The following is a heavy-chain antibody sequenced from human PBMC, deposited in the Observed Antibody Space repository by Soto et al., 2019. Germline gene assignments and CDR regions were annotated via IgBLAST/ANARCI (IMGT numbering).Heavy chain of an antibody. V-gene: IGHV3-30*18. CDR2: ISYDGSNK. D-gene: IGHD1-26*01. CDR1: GFTFSSYG. J-gene: IGHJ6*02. CDR3: AKDVVVGATTGLGDYYYYYGMDV. Sequence: GGSLRLSCAASGFTFSSYGMHWVRQAPGKGLEWVAVISYDGSNKYYADSVKGRFTISRDNSKNTLYLQMNSLRAEDTAVYYCAKDVVVGATTGLGDYYYYYGMDVWGPGTPVTVS.